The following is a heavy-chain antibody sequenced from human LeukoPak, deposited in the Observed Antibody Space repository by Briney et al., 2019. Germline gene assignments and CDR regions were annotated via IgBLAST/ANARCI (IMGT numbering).Heavy chain of an antibody. Sequence: SGGSLRLSCAASGFTFSSYAMSWVCQAPGKGLEWVSAISGSGGSTYYADSVKGRFTISRDNSKNTLYLQMNSLRAEDTAVYYCAEEEYRRMIVVYPYYWGQGTLVTVSS. CDR3: AEEEYRRMIVVYPYY. J-gene: IGHJ4*02. CDR2: ISGSGGST. V-gene: IGHV3-23*01. CDR1: GFTFSSYA. D-gene: IGHD3-22*01.